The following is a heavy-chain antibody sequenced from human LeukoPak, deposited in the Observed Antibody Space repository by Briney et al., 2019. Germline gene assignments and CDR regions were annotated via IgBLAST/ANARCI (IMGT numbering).Heavy chain of an antibody. D-gene: IGHD1-26*01. V-gene: IGHV1-69-2*01. CDR3: ATAVSGSYRDAFDI. CDR1: GYTFTDYY. CDR2: VDPEDGET. Sequence: ASVKISCKVSGYTFTDYYMHWVQQAPGKGLEWMGLVDPEDGETIYAEKFQGRVTITADKSTDTAYMELSSLRSEDTAVYYCATAVSGSYRDAFDIWGQGTMVTVSS. J-gene: IGHJ3*02.